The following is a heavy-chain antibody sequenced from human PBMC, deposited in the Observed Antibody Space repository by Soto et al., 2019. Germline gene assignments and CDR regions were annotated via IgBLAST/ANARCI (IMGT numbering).Heavy chain of an antibody. J-gene: IGHJ3*02. V-gene: IGHV4-59*01. CDR1: GGSISSYY. CDR2: IYYSGST. D-gene: IGHD3-16*02. Sequence: SETLSLTCTVSGGSISSYYWSWIRQPPGKGLEWIGYIYYSGSTNYNPSLKSRVTISVDTSKNQFSLKLSSVTAADTAVYYCGRDMRVYDYIWGSYRHDAFDIWGQGTMVTVSS. CDR3: GRDMRVYDYIWGSYRHDAFDI.